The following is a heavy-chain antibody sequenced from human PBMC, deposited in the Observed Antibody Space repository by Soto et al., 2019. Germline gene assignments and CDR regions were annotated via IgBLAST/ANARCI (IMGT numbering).Heavy chain of an antibody. CDR1: GSSINNNDYY. CDR3: ARMSYFYDKWYFDL. J-gene: IGHJ2*01. CDR2: VYYSGTT. V-gene: IGHV4-30-4*01. D-gene: IGHD3-22*01. Sequence: SETLSLTCTVSGSSINNNDYYWSWIRQTPGKGLEWIGYVYYSGTTDYIPSLKSRLSMSIDKSQNQFTLKLNSVTAADTATYYCARMSYFYDKWYFDLWGRGTLVTVSS.